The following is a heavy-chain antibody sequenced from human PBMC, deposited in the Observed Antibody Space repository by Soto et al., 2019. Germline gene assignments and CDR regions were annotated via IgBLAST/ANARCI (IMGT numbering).Heavy chain of an antibody. V-gene: IGHV3-33*05. CDR2: TSYDGSNN. J-gene: IGHJ4*02. CDR3: ARWGTTGGLAV. CDR1: GFTFRSYV. D-gene: IGHD3-16*01. Sequence: QVQLVESGGGVVQPGTSLRLSCVGSGFTFRSYVIHWVRQAPGKGLEWVALTSYDGSNNFYGDSVKGRFTISRDNSRNTVELQMASLRLEDTALYYCARWGTTGGLAVWGQGTLVSVSS.